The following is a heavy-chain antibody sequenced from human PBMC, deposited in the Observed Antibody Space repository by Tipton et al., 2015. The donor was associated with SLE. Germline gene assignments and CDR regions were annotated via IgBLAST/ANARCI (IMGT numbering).Heavy chain of an antibody. J-gene: IGHJ6*02. CDR2: ISAYNGNT. CDR3: ARLWFRDPEYGMDV. CDR1: GYTFTSYG. V-gene: IGHV1-18*01. D-gene: IGHD5-18*01. Sequence: QSGPEVKKPGASVKVSCKASGYTFTSYGVTWVRQAPGQGLEWMGWISAYNGNTDFAQNFQGRVTMTTDTSTSTAYMELRSLRSDDTAVYYCARLWFRDPEYGMDVWGQGTAVAVSS.